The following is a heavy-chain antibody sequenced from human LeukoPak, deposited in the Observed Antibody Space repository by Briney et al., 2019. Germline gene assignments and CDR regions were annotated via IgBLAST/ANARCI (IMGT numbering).Heavy chain of an antibody. V-gene: IGHV4-34*01. CDR3: ARTVVVTAKPHHGAFDI. J-gene: IGHJ3*02. Sequence: SETLSLTCAVYGGSFSGYYWSWIRQPPGKGLEWIGEINHSGGTNYNPSLKSRVTISVDTSKNQFSLKLSSVTAADTAVYYCARTVVVTAKPHHGAFDIWGQGTMVTVSS. CDR2: INHSGGT. CDR1: GGSFSGYY. D-gene: IGHD2-21*02.